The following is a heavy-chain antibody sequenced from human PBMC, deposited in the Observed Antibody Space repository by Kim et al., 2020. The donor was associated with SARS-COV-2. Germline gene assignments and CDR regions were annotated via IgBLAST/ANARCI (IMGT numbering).Heavy chain of an antibody. D-gene: IGHD1-26*01. J-gene: IGHJ4*02. CDR3: ARDLGATRYYFDY. V-gene: IGHV1-69*04. Sequence: VTITADKSTSTAYMELSSLRSEDAAVYYCARDLGATRYYFDYWGQGTLVTVSS.